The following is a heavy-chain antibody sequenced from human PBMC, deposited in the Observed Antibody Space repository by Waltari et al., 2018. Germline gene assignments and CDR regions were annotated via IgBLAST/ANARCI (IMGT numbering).Heavy chain of an antibody. CDR1: GYTFTNYD. CDR2: MNPNSGDT. J-gene: IGHJ5*01. V-gene: IGHV1-8*01. CDR3: ARARKSFWFDS. Sequence: QVLLVQSGAEVMKPGASVKVSCKASGYTFTNYDIYGVRQAAGQGLEWMGWMNPNSGDTHYAQKFQGRVTFTRDTSTSRAFIEMSNLRSDDTAVYYCARARKSFWFDSWGQGTLVAVSS.